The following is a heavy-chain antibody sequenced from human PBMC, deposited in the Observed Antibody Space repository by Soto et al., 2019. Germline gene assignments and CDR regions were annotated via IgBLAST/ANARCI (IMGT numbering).Heavy chain of an antibody. CDR3: ARSLGWRDAFDI. J-gene: IGHJ3*02. V-gene: IGHV3-7*01. Sequence: EVQLVESGGGLVQPGGSLRLSCAASGFSFSTYWMSWVRQAPGKGLEWVANIKVDGSDKYYVDSVKGRFTISRDNAKDSLYLQMNSLRTEDTSVYYCARSLGWRDAFDIWGQGTVDTVSS. CDR2: IKVDGSDK. CDR1: GFSFSTYW. D-gene: IGHD6-19*01.